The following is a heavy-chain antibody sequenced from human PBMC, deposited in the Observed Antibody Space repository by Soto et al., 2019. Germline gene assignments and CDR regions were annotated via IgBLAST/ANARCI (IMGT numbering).Heavy chain of an antibody. D-gene: IGHD3-3*01. J-gene: IGHJ4*02. Sequence: GGNLRLSCGTSGFTFGNYGMGLVRQAPGKGLYWVSGISSTGRRTYYADSVKGRFTISRDNSKNTLYLKMDSLRADDTAVYYCAKVFKSGVAIEYYDSSCQGLLVSLS. CDR3: AKVFKSGVAIEYYDS. CDR2: ISSTGRRT. V-gene: IGHV3-23*01. CDR1: GFTFGNYG.